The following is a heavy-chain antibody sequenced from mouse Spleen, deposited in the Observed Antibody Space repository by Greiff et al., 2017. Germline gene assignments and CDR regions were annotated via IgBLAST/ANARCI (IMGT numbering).Heavy chain of an antibody. Sequence: EVQRVESGGGLVKPGGSLKLSCAASGFTFSSYTMSWVRQTPEKRLEWVATISGGGGNTYYPDSVKGRFTISRDNAKNTLYLQMSSLRSEDTALYYCARHVPLGRVDAMDYWGQGTSVTVSS. J-gene: IGHJ4*01. V-gene: IGHV5-9*01. CDR2: ISGGGGNT. CDR3: ARHVPLGRVDAMDY. D-gene: IGHD4-1*01. CDR1: GFTFSSYT.